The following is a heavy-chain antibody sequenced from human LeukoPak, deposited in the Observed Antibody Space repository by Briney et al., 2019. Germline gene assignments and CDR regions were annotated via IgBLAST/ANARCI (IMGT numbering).Heavy chain of an antibody. CDR3: ARDGYSSGWYAY. J-gene: IGHJ4*02. CDR2: ISYDGSNK. Sequence: PGGSLRLSCAASGFTFSSYAMHWVRQAPGKGLEWVAVISYDGSNKYYADSVKGRFTISRDNSKNTLYLQMNSLRAEDTAVYYCARDGYSSGWYAYWGQGTLVTVSS. CDR1: GFTFSSYA. V-gene: IGHV3-30*04. D-gene: IGHD6-19*01.